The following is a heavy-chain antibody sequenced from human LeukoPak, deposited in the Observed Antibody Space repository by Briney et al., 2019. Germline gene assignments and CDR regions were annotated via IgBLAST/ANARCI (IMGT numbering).Heavy chain of an antibody. D-gene: IGHD4-17*01. V-gene: IGHV5-51*01. Sequence: GESLKISCQGSGYSFTSYWIGWVRQMPGKGLEWMGIIYPGDSDTRYSPSFQGQVTISADKSISTAYLQWSSLKASDTAMYYCARRVYGDYEGDAFDIWGQGTMVTVSS. CDR3: ARRVYGDYEGDAFDI. CDR1: GYSFTSYW. CDR2: IYPGDSDT. J-gene: IGHJ3*02.